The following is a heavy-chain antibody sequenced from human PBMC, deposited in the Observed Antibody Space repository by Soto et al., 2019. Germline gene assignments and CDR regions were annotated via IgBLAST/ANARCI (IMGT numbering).Heavy chain of an antibody. Sequence: SETLSSTCAVSGDSMSCFYWGWVRQPAGKVLEWIGRIYMSGRTNYNPSLETRVTMSVDTSKNQFSLRLRSVTAADTAIYYCVRITLIRTYGMDVWGQGTTVTVSS. CDR3: VRITLIRTYGMDV. V-gene: IGHV4-4*07. CDR1: GDSMSCFY. CDR2: IYMSGRT. D-gene: IGHD3-10*01. J-gene: IGHJ6*02.